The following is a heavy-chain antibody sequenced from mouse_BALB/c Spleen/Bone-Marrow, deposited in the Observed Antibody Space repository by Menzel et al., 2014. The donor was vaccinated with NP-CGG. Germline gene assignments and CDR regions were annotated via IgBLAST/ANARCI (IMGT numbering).Heavy chain of an antibody. J-gene: IGHJ1*01. CDR3: ARGELLQEWYFDV. V-gene: IGHV1-20*02. Sequence: EVQLQQSGPELVKPGASVKISCKASGYSFTGYFMNWVMPSHGKSLEWIGRINPYNGDTFYNQKFKGKATLTVDKSSSTAHMELRSLASEDSAVYYCARGELLQEWYFDVWGAGTTVTVSS. CDR1: GYSFTGYF. CDR2: INPYNGDT. D-gene: IGHD2-12*01.